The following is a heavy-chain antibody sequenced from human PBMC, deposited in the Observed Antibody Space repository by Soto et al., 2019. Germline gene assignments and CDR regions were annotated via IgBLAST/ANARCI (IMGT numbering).Heavy chain of an antibody. Sequence: GGPLRLSCAASGFTVSSKYMHWVRQAPGKGLVWISHINEDGGESGYADFVKGRFITSRDNAKNTLYLQMNSLSPEDTAVYYCVRGLVTTPGTDFWGQGTLVTVSS. CDR3: VRGLVTTPGTDF. CDR2: INEDGGES. CDR1: GFTVSSKY. V-gene: IGHV3-74*01. J-gene: IGHJ4*02. D-gene: IGHD1-1*01.